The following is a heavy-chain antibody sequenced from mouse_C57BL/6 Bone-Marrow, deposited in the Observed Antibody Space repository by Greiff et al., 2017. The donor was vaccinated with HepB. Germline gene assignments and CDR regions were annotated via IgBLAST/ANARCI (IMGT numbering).Heavy chain of an antibody. J-gene: IGHJ4*01. CDR3: ARWVEYDYDPGYYAMDY. CDR2: IDPSDSYT. D-gene: IGHD2-4*01. CDR1: GYTFTSYW. Sequence: QVQLQQPGAELVMPGASVKLSCKASGYTFTSYWMHWVKQRPGQGLEWIGEIDPSDSYTNYNQKFKGKSTLTVDKSSSTAYMQLSSLTSEDSAVYYCARWVEYDYDPGYYAMDYWGQGTSVTVSS. V-gene: IGHV1-69*01.